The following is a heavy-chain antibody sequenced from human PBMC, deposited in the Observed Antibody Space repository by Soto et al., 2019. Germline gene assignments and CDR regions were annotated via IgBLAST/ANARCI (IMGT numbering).Heavy chain of an antibody. CDR3: ARSQYGDYVFDY. CDR1: GFTFSSYA. J-gene: IGHJ4*02. D-gene: IGHD4-17*01. Sequence: GGSLRLSCAASGFTFSSYAMHWVRQAPGKGLEWVAVISYDGSNKYYADSVKGRFTISRDNSKNTLYLQMNSLRAEDTAVYYCARSQYGDYVFDYWGQGTLVTVYS. CDR2: ISYDGSNK. V-gene: IGHV3-30-3*01.